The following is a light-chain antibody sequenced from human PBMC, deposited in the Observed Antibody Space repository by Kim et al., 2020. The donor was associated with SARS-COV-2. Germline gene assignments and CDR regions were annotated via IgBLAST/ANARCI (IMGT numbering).Light chain of an antibody. V-gene: IGKV1-27*01. CDR2: AAS. J-gene: IGKJ4*01. CDR3: QKYNSDPRT. CDR1: QGISNY. Sequence: ASVGDRFTITCRASQGISNYLAWYQQKPGKVPKLLIYAASTLQSGVPSRFSGSGSGTDFTLTISSLQPEDVATYYCQKYNSDPRTFCGGTKVDIK.